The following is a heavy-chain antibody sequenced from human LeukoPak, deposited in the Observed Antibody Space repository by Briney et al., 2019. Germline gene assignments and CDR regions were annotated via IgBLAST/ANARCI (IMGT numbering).Heavy chain of an antibody. CDR2: IKSKTYGGTT. Sequence: GGSLRLSCAASGFTFSNAWMSWVRQAPGKGLEWVGRIKSKTYGGTTDYAAPVKGRFTISRDDSKNTLYLQMNSLKTEDTAVYYCTTAYGYCSGGICYSVYWGQGTLVTVS. CDR3: TTAYGYCSGGICYSVY. J-gene: IGHJ4*02. D-gene: IGHD2-15*01. CDR1: GFTFSNAW. V-gene: IGHV3-15*01.